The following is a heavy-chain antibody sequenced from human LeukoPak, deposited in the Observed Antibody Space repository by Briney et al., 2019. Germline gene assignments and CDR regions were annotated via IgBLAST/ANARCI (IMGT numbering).Heavy chain of an antibody. CDR2: ISGSGGRT. D-gene: IGHD6-6*01. J-gene: IGHJ4*02. Sequence: GGSLRLSCAASGFTFNHYAMSWVRQAPGKGLEWVSSISGSGGRTDYADSVKGRFTISRDNFKKLYLQMNSLRAEDTAVYYCARLRQLENWGQGTLVTVSS. CDR1: GFTFNHYA. CDR3: ARLRQLEN. V-gene: IGHV3-23*01.